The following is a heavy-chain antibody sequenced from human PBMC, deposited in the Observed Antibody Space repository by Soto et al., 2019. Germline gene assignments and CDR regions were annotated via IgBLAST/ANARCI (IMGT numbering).Heavy chain of an antibody. J-gene: IGHJ6*02. CDR1: GYTFTGYY. CDR2: INPNSGGT. Sequence: GASVKVSCKASGYTFTGYYMHWVRQAPGQGLEWMGWINPNSGGTNYAQKFQGWVTMTRDTSISTAYMELSRLRSDDTAVYYCARGIRYDFWSGYPQRVYYYYGMDVWGQGTTVTVSS. V-gene: IGHV1-2*04. CDR3: ARGIRYDFWSGYPQRVYYYYGMDV. D-gene: IGHD3-3*01.